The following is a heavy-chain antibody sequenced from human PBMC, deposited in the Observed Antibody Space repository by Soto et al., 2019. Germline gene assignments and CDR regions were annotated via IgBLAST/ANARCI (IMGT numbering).Heavy chain of an antibody. D-gene: IGHD6-13*01. CDR3: ARGQEQQLEGYYYYYGMDV. J-gene: IGHJ6*02. CDR1: GFTFSSYA. Sequence: VQLVESGGGVVQPGRSLRLSCAASGFTFSSYAMHWVRQAPGKGLEWVAVISYDGSNKYYADSVKGRFTISRDNSKNTLYLQMNSLRAEDTAVYYCARGQEQQLEGYYYYYGMDVWGQGTTVTVSS. V-gene: IGHV3-30-3*01. CDR2: ISYDGSNK.